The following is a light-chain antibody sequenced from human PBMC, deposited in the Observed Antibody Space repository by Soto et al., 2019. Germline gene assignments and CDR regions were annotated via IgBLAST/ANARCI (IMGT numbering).Light chain of an antibody. CDR2: KAS. J-gene: IGKJ1*01. CDR3: QQYSTYSRT. Sequence: DIQMTQSPSTLSASVGDRVTITCRASQNISIWLAWYQQKPGKAPKLLIYKASTLESGVTSSFSGSGSGTEFNLTIGSLQPDAFATYHCQQYSTYSRTFGQGTKVEIK. V-gene: IGKV1-5*03. CDR1: QNISIW.